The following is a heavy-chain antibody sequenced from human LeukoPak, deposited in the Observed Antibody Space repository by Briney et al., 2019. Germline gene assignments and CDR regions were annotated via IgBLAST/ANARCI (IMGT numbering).Heavy chain of an antibody. CDR2: IYHSGST. CDR1: GYSISSGYY. Sequence: SETLSLTCTVSGYSISSGYYWGWIRQPPVKGLEWIGSIYHSGSTYYNPSLKSRVTISVDTSKNQFSLKLSSVTAADTAVYYCAREVIPGNRNDNWGQGTLVTVSS. CDR3: AREVIPGNRNDN. J-gene: IGHJ4*02. V-gene: IGHV4-38-2*02. D-gene: IGHD1-14*01.